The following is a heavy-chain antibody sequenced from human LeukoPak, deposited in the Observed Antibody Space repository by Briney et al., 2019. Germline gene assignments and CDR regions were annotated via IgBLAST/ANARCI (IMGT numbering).Heavy chain of an antibody. J-gene: IGHJ4*02. CDR3: AKEYTWIQLWTFDY. CDR2: ISGSGGST. Sequence: GGSLRLSCAAPGFTFSSYAMSWVRQAPGKGLEWVSAISGSGGSTYYADSVKGRFTISRDNSKNTLYLQMNSLRAEDTSVYYCAKEYTWIQLWTFDYWGQGTLVTVSS. CDR1: GFTFSSYA. D-gene: IGHD5-18*01. V-gene: IGHV3-23*01.